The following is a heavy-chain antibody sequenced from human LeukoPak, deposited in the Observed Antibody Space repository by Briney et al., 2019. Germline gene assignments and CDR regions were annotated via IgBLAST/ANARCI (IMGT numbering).Heavy chain of an antibody. D-gene: IGHD1-26*01. V-gene: IGHV4-34*01. CDR3: ARVGVTADFDY. J-gene: IGHJ4*02. CDR1: GGSFSGYY. CDR2: INHSGST. Sequence: SETLSLTCAVYGGSFSGYYWSWIRHPPGKGREWIGEINHSGSTNYNPSLKSRVSMSRDTAKNQFSLNLSSVTAADTAVYYCARVGVTADFDYWGQGTLVTVSS.